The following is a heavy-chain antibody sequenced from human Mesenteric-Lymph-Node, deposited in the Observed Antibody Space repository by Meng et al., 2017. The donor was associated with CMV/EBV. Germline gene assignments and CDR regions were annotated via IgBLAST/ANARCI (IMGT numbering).Heavy chain of an antibody. CDR3: ARDVFSSGYYSYYYYGMDV. CDR1: GYTFTSYD. Sequence: ASVKVSCKASGYTFTSYDINWVRQATGQGLEWMGWISAYNGNTNYAQKLQGRVTMTTDTSTSTAYMELRSLRSDDTAVYYCARDVFSSGYYSYYYYGMDVWGQGTTVTVSS. J-gene: IGHJ6*02. D-gene: IGHD3-22*01. CDR2: ISAYNGNT. V-gene: IGHV1-18*01.